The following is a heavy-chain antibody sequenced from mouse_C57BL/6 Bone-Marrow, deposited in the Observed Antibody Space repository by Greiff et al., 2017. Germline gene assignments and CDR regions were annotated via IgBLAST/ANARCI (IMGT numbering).Heavy chain of an antibody. J-gene: IGHJ1*03. CDR3: ARPLYGNYRYFDV. CDR1: GYTFTSYG. D-gene: IGHD2-1*01. V-gene: IGHV1-81*01. Sequence: QVQLQQSGAELARPGASVKLSCKASGYTFTSYGISWVKQRTGQGLEWIGEIYPRSGNTYYNEKFKGKATLTADKSSSTAYMELRSLTSEDSAVYFCARPLYGNYRYFDVWGTGTTVTVSS. CDR2: IYPRSGNT.